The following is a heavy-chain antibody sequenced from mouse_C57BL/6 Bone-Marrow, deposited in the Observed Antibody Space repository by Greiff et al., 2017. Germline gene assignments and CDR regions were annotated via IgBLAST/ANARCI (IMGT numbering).Heavy chain of an antibody. CDR2: IYPRSGNT. Sequence: VQLQQSGAELARPGASVKLSCKASGYTFTSYGISWVKQRTGQGLEWIGEIYPRSGNTYYNEKFKGNATLTADKSSSTAYMELRSLTSEDSAVYFCARSWVLGGFDYWGQGTTLTVSS. CDR1: GYTFTSYG. J-gene: IGHJ2*01. V-gene: IGHV1-81*01. CDR3: ARSWVLGGFDY. D-gene: IGHD2-3*01.